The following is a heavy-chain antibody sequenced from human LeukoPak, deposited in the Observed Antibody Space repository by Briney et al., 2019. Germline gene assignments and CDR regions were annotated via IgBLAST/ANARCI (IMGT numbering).Heavy chain of an antibody. CDR1: GFTFSSYS. D-gene: IGHD3-22*01. J-gene: IGHJ4*02. CDR2: ISSSSSTI. V-gene: IGHV3-48*04. CDR3: ARVRSFFYDDSGYYYPKYYFDY. Sequence: GGSLRLSCAASGFTFSSYSMNWVRQAPGKGLEWVSYISSSSSTIYYADSVKGRFTISRDNAKNSLFLQMNSLRAEDTAVYFCARVRSFFYDDSGYYYPKYYFDYWGQGALVTVSS.